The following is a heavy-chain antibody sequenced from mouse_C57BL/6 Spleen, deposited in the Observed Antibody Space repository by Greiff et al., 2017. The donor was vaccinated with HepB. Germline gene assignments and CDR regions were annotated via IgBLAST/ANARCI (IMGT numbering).Heavy chain of an antibody. V-gene: IGHV2-5*01. CDR3: AKNSRNYVRNYYAMDY. D-gene: IGHD1-1*01. CDR1: GFSLTSYG. Sequence: QVQLKESGPGLVQPSQSLSITCTVSGFSLTSYGVHWVRQSPGKGLEWLGVIWRGGSTDYNAAFMSRLSITKDNSKSQVFFKMNSLQADDTAIYYCAKNSRNYVRNYYAMDYWGQGTSVTVSS. J-gene: IGHJ4*01. CDR2: IWRGGST.